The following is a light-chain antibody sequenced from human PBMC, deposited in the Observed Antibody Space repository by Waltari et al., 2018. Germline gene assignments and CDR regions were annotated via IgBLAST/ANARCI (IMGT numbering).Light chain of an antibody. J-gene: IGKJ3*01. CDR1: QSVSSSF. Sequence: VLTQSPGTLSLSPGERATLSCRASQSVSSSFLSWYQQRPGQAPRLLFFRGSSRATGIPDRFSASGSGTDFTLNISRLEPEDFAVYYCLQYGYSPRFTFGPGTKVEIK. CDR3: LQYGYSPRFT. V-gene: IGKV3-20*01. CDR2: RGS.